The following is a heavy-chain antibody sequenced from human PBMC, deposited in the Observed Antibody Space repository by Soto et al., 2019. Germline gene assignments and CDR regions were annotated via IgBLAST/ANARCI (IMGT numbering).Heavy chain of an antibody. Sequence: SETLSLTCAVSGYSISSGYYWGWIRQPPGKGLEWIGSIYHSGSTYYNPSLKSRVTISVDTSKNQFSLKLSSVTAADTAVYYCARGSSGWREGWFDPWGQGTLVTAPQ. V-gene: IGHV4-38-2*01. D-gene: IGHD6-19*01. CDR2: IYHSGST. CDR3: ARGSSGWREGWFDP. J-gene: IGHJ5*02. CDR1: GYSISSGYY.